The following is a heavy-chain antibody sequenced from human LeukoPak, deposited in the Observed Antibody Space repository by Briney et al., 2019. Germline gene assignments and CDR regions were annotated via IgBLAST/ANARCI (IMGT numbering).Heavy chain of an antibody. CDR1: GGSFSGYY. CDR3: AKGHLGLWFGEYYFDY. CDR2: INHSGST. V-gene: IGHV4-34*01. J-gene: IGHJ4*02. D-gene: IGHD3-10*01. Sequence: SETLSLTCAVYGGSFSGYYWSWIRQPPGKGLEWIGEINHSGSTNYNPSLKSRVTISVDTSKNQFSLKLSSVTAADTAVYYCAKGHLGLWFGEYYFDYWGQGTLVTVSS.